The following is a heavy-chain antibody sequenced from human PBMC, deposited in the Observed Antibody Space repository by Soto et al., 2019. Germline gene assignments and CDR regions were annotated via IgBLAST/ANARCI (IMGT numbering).Heavy chain of an antibody. CDR3: ARQVTLGYFQH. CDR2: IYYSGST. J-gene: IGHJ1*01. Sequence: SETLSLTCAVSGGSISSSSYYWGWIRQPPGKGLEWIGSIYYSGSTYYNPSLKSRVTISVDTSKNQFSLKLSSVTAADTAVYYCARQVTLGYFQHWGQGTLVTISS. CDR1: GGSISSSSYY. V-gene: IGHV4-39*01. D-gene: IGHD5-18*01.